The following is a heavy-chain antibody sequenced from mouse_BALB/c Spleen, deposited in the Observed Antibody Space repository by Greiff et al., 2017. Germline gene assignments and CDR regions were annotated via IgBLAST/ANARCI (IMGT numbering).Heavy chain of an antibody. Sequence: EVKLVESGGGLVKPGGSLKLSCAASGFTFSSYTMSWVRQTPEKRLEWVATISSGGSYTYYPDSVKGRFTISRDNAKNTLYLRMSSLKSEDTAMYYCTRDRDGYSYYFDYWGQGTTLTVSS. V-gene: IGHV5-6-4*01. D-gene: IGHD2-3*01. CDR2: ISSGGSYT. CDR1: GFTFSSYT. J-gene: IGHJ2*01. CDR3: TRDRDGYSYYFDY.